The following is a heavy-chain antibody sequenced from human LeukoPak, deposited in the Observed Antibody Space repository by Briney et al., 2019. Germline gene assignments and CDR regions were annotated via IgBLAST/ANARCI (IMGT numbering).Heavy chain of an antibody. Sequence: PGGSLRLSCVPSGFTFTSYGMHWVRQAPGKGLEWVAFIRYDGSSTYHADSVKGRFTISRDNAKNSLYLQMSSLRAEDTAVYYCARGGSGNWNAPFDYWGQGTLVTVSS. CDR1: GFTFTSYG. CDR3: ARGGSGNWNAPFDY. CDR2: IRYDGSST. J-gene: IGHJ4*02. D-gene: IGHD1-1*01. V-gene: IGHV3-30*02.